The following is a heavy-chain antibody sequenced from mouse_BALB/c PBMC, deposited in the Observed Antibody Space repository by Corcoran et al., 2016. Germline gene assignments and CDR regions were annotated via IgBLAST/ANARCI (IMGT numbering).Heavy chain of an antibody. V-gene: IGHV1S34*01. CDR2: ISCYNGAT. D-gene: IGHD1-1*01. J-gene: IGHJ4*01. Sequence: LVKTGASVKISCKASGYSFTGYYMHWVKQSHGKSLEWIGYISCYNGATSYNQKFKGKATFTVDTSSSTAYMQFNSLTSEDSAVYYCARYYYGSSGYYAMDYWGQGTSVTVSS. CDR3: ARYYYGSSGYYAMDY. CDR1: GYSFTGYY.